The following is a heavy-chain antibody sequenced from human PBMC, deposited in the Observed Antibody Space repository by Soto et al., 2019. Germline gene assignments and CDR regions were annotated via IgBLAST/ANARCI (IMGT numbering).Heavy chain of an antibody. Sequence: SETLSLTCTVSGGSISSSIYYWGWIRQPPGKGLEWIGSIYYSGSTYYNPSLKSRVTISVDTSKNQFSLKLSSVTAADTAVYYCARQDYYDSSGYYYYYYGMDVWGQGTTVTVSS. D-gene: IGHD3-22*01. CDR1: GGSISSSIYY. CDR3: ARQDYYDSSGYYYYYYGMDV. J-gene: IGHJ6*02. V-gene: IGHV4-39*01. CDR2: IYYSGST.